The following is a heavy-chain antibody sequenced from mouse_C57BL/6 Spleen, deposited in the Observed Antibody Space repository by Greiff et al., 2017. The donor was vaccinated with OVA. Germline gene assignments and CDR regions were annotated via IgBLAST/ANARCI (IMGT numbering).Heavy chain of an antibody. CDR1: GFNIKDDY. CDR3: TTVEVDGSWFAY. D-gene: IGHD1-1*01. J-gene: IGHJ3*01. Sequence: EVKLQESGAELVRPGASVKLSCTASGFNIKDDYMHWVKQRPEQGLEWIGWIDPENGDTEYASKFQGKATITADTSSNTAYLQLSSLTSEDTAVYYCTTVEVDGSWFAYWGQGTLVTVSA. CDR2: IDPENGDT. V-gene: IGHV14-4*01.